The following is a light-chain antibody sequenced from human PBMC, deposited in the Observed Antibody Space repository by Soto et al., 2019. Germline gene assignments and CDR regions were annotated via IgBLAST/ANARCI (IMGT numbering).Light chain of an antibody. CDR3: EQYDSSPLT. J-gene: IGKJ4*01. Sequence: IVLTQSPGTLPLSPGERATLSCRASQSVSSNYLAWYQQKPGQAPRLLIYGASSRATGIPDRVSGSGSGTAFSLTIGRLEPEDSAVYYCEQYDSSPLTFGGGTKVEIK. V-gene: IGKV3-20*01. CDR2: GAS. CDR1: QSVSSNY.